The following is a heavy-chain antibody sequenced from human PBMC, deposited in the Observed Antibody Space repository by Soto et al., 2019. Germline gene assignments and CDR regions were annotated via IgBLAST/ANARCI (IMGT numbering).Heavy chain of an antibody. D-gene: IGHD2-2*01. Sequence: SVKVSCKTSGGIFKNFDIGWVRQSPGQGLEWMGEIIPLFNATNYAQKFRGRVTVTADESTRTAYMELTRLTYDDTAVYFCAINAERNAQKFDFWGQGTLVTVSS. CDR2: IIPLFNAT. CDR3: AINAERNAQKFDF. J-gene: IGHJ4*02. CDR1: GGIFKNFD. V-gene: IGHV1-69*13.